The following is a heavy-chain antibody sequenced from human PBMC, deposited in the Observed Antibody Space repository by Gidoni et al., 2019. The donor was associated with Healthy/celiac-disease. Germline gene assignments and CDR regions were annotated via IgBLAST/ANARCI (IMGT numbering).Heavy chain of an antibody. CDR2: ISGSGGST. CDR1: GFTFSSYA. V-gene: IGHV3-23*01. J-gene: IGHJ4*02. D-gene: IGHD6-19*01. Sequence: EVQLLESGGGLVQPGGSLSLSCAASGFTFSSYAMSWVRQAPGKGLEWVSAISGSGGSTYYADSVKGRFTISRDNSKNTLYLQMNSLRAEDTAVYYCAKDLVAIAVAQNSDYFDYWGQGTLVTVSS. CDR3: AKDLVAIAVAQNSDYFDY.